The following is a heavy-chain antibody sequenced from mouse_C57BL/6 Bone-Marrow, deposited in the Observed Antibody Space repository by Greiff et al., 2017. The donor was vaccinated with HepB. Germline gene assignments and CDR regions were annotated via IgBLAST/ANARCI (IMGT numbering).Heavy chain of an antibody. CDR3: ARDRGLRRSHAMDY. J-gene: IGHJ4*01. CDR1: GFTFSDYG. D-gene: IGHD2-4*01. V-gene: IGHV5-17*01. CDR2: ISSGSSTI. Sequence: EVHLVESGGGLVKPGGSLKLSCAASGFTFSDYGMHWVRQAPEKGLEWVAYISSGSSTIYYADTVKGRFTISRDNAKNTLFLQMTSLRSEDTAMYYCARDRGLRRSHAMDYWGQGTSVTVSS.